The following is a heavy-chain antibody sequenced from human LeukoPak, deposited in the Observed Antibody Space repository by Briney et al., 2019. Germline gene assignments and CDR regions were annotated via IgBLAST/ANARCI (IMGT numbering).Heavy chain of an antibody. CDR3: ARSLAGGSYAFDY. V-gene: IGHV1-69*10. D-gene: IGHD1-26*01. CDR2: IIPILGIS. CDR1: GGTFSSYA. J-gene: IGHJ4*02. Sequence: SVKVSCKASGGTFSSYAITWVRQAPGQGLEWMGGIIPILGISDYAQQFQGRVTITADKSTSTAYMELNRLRSEDTALYYCARSLAGGSYAFDYWGQGTLVTVSP.